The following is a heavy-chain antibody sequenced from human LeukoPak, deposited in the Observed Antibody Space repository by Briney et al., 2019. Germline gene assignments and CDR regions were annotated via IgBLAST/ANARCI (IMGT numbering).Heavy chain of an antibody. J-gene: IGHJ4*02. V-gene: IGHV3-23*01. CDR1: GFTFGSFS. CDR3: ARGPDCGGDCYHFDY. CDR2: IYPSGDST. D-gene: IGHD2-21*02. Sequence: GGSLRLSCAASGFTFGSFSMNWVRQAPGKGLEWVSAIYPSGDSTYYADSVKGRFTISRDNSRNTLYLQMHSLSAEDTAVYYCARGPDCGGDCYHFDYWGQGTLVTVSS.